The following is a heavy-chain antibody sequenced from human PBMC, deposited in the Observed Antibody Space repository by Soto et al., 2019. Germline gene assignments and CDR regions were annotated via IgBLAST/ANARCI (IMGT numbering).Heavy chain of an antibody. V-gene: IGHV4-39*01. Sequence: LSLTCTVSGGSISSSSYYWGWIRQPPGKGLEWIGSIYYSGSTYYNPSLKSRVTISVDTSKNQFSLKLSSVTAADTAVYYCASLRFLEWLSPHYYGMDVWGQGTTVTVSS. CDR1: GGSISSSSYY. CDR2: IYYSGST. CDR3: ASLRFLEWLSPHYYGMDV. D-gene: IGHD3-3*01. J-gene: IGHJ6*02.